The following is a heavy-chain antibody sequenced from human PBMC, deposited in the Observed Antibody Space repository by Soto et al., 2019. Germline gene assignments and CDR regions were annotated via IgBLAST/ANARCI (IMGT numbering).Heavy chain of an antibody. J-gene: IGHJ6*02. Sequence: GXSVKGSCKASGYSFTDYHIHWVRQAPVQGLEWLGRINPKSGGTSTAQKFQGWVTMTRDRSISTVYMELTRLRSDDTAVYFCARGHSTDCSNGVCSFFYNHEMDVWGQGTTVTVSS. V-gene: IGHV1-2*04. CDR1: GYSFTDYH. CDR2: INPKSGGT. CDR3: ARGHSTDCSNGVCSFFYNHEMDV. D-gene: IGHD2-8*01.